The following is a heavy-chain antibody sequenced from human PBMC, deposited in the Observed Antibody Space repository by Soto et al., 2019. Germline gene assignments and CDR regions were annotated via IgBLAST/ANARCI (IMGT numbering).Heavy chain of an antibody. V-gene: IGHV4-59*01. Sequence: SETLYRTCTVSGASISAFYWSWIRQPPGKGLEWIGHIYYTGSTNYSPSLMSRVNISLYTSKNQFSLKLDSLTAADTAVYYCARRRDGYTGVWFDPWGQGNLV. CDR3: ARRRDGYTGVWFDP. D-gene: IGHD5-12*01. J-gene: IGHJ5*02. CDR1: GASISAFY. CDR2: IYYTGST.